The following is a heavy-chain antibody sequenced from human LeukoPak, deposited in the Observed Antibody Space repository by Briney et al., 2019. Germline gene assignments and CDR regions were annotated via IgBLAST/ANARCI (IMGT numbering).Heavy chain of an antibody. CDR3: ARDRAYYGSGSGTRKFDP. CDR2: INQDGSEK. D-gene: IGHD3-10*01. J-gene: IGHJ5*02. Sequence: GGSLRLSCTASRFIFSNYWMSWVRQAPGKGLEWVANINQDGSEKYYVDSVKGRFTISRDNAKNSLYLQMNSVRSEYTAVYYCARDRAYYGSGSGTRKFDPWGQGTLVTVSS. V-gene: IGHV3-7*01. CDR1: RFIFSNYW.